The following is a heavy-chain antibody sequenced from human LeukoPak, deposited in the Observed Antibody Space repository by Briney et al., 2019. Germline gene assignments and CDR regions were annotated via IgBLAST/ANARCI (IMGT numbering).Heavy chain of an antibody. CDR2: ITYSGNT. D-gene: IGHD3-3*01. V-gene: IGHV4-31*03. J-gene: IGHJ6*02. Sequence: PSDTLSLTCTVSGGSISSVPYYWIWIRQHTGKGLEWIGYITYSGNTYYYPALNSRVTVSLDTSKTQFSLKLSSVTAADTAVYYCARIAYDALDSYYYGMDVWGQGTTVTVSS. CDR1: GGSISSVPYY. CDR3: ARIAYDALDSYYYGMDV.